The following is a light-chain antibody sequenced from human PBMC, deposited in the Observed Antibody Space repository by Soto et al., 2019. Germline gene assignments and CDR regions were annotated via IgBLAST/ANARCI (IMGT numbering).Light chain of an antibody. CDR1: SSNIGSYY. J-gene: IGLJ1*01. Sequence: QSALTQPPSASGTPGQRVTISCSGSSSNIGSYYVYWYQQLPGTAPKLLIYRNNQRPSGVPDRFSGSKSGTSASLAISGLRSEDEADYYCAAWDDSLSVLFGTGTKVTVL. CDR2: RNN. V-gene: IGLV1-47*01. CDR3: AAWDDSLSVL.